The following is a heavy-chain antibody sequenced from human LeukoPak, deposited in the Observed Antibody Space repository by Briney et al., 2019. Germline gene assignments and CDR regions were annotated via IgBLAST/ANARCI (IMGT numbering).Heavy chain of an antibody. CDR3: ARDSGKDCSSTSCHPDNYFDY. D-gene: IGHD2-2*01. V-gene: IGHV1-69*05. CDR1: GGTFSSYA. CDR2: IILIFGTA. Sequence: ASVKVSCKASGGTFSSYAIIWVRQAPGQGLEWMGGIILIFGTANYAQKFQGRVTITTDESTSTAYMELSSLRSEDTAVYYCARDSGKDCSSTSCHPDNYFDYWGQGTLVTVSS. J-gene: IGHJ4*02.